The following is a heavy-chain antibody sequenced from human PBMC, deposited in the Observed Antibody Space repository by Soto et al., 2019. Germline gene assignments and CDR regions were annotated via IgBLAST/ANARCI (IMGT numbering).Heavy chain of an antibody. V-gene: IGHV3-43D*04. J-gene: IGHJ6*02. CDR1: GFTFDDYA. D-gene: IGHD6-19*01. Sequence: PGGSLRLSCAASGFTFDDYAMHWVRQAPGKGLEWVSLISWDGGSTYYADSVKGRFTISRDNSKNSLYLQMNSLRAEDTALYYCAKDISTATSIAVAGPSGYYGMDVWGQGTTVTVS. CDR3: AKDISTATSIAVAGPSGYYGMDV. CDR2: ISWDGGST.